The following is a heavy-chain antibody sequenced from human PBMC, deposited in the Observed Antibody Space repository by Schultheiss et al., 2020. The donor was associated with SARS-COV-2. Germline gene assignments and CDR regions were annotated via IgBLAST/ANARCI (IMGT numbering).Heavy chain of an antibody. J-gene: IGHJ3*02. Sequence: ASVKVSCKASGYTFTSYDINWVRQATGQGLEWMGWMNPNSGGTNYAQKFQGRVTMTRDTSISTAYMELSRLRSDDTAVYYCRSYSGSYGAFDIWGQGTMVTVSS. V-gene: IGHV1-2*02. CDR3: RSYSGSYGAFDI. CDR1: GYTFTSYD. D-gene: IGHD1-26*01. CDR2: MNPNSGGT.